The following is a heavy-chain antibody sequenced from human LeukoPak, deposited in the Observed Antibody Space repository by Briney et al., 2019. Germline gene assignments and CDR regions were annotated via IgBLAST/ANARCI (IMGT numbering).Heavy chain of an antibody. CDR2: IRYDGNKE. V-gene: IGHV3-30*02. CDR3: ARDVNLKQLAD. J-gene: IGHJ4*02. CDR1: GFSFDRYS. D-gene: IGHD1-1*01. Sequence: LSGGSLRLSCVASGFSFDRYSMHWVRQAPGKGLEWVAFIRYDGNKEDYGDSVKGRFTISKDNSKNTLYLQMNSLRPEDTSVYYCARDVNLKQLADWGQGTLVTVSS.